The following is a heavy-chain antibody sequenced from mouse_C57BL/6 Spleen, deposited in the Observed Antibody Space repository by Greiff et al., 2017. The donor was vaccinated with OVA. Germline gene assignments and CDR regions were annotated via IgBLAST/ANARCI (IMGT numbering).Heavy chain of an antibody. CDR3: ARSTDYGSSYEFAY. V-gene: IGHV1-52*01. CDR1: GYTFTGYW. Sequence: VQLQQPGAELVRPGSSVKLSCKASGYTFTGYWMHWVKQRPIQGLEWIGNIDPSDSETHYNQKFKDKATLTVDKSSSTAYMQLSSLTSEDSAVYYCARSTDYGSSYEFAYWGQGTLVTVSA. CDR2: IDPSDSET. D-gene: IGHD1-1*01. J-gene: IGHJ3*01.